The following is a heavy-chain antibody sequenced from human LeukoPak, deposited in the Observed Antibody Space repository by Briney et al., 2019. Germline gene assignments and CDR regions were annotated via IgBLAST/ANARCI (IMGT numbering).Heavy chain of an antibody. V-gene: IGHV4-61*10. D-gene: IGHD2-15*01. CDR3: AKDRCSSGIGCYYYYMDV. CDR1: GGSISSNSYY. J-gene: IGHJ6*03. CDR2: IYYSGST. Sequence: SETLSLTCTVSGGSISSNSYYWSWIRQPAGKGLEWIGYIYYSGSTNYNPSLKSRVTISVDTSKNQFSLKLSSVTAADTAVYYCAKDRCSSGIGCYYYYMDVWGKGTTVTISS.